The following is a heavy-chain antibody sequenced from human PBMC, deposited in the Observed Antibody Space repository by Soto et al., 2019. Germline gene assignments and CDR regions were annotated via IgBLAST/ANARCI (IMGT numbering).Heavy chain of an antibody. J-gene: IGHJ6*02. CDR1: GYTFTSYG. D-gene: IGHD5-18*01. V-gene: IGHV1-18*01. Sequence: GASVKVSCKASGYTFTSYGISWVRQAPGQGLEWMGWISAYNGNTNYAQKFQGRVTITADESTSTAYMELSSLRSEDTAVYYCARSLLGTADYYYGMDVWGQGTTVTVSS. CDR2: ISAYNGNT. CDR3: ARSLLGTADYYYGMDV.